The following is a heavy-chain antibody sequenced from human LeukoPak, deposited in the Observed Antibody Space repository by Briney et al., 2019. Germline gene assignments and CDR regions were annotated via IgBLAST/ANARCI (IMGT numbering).Heavy chain of an antibody. Sequence: ASETLSLTCAVSGGSISSYYWTWIRQPPGKGLEWVGYIQNSAIYRAKIKSSPSLQSRVALSIDTSKNQVSLTVNSVTAADTAVYYCARLSSTLYYSMDVWGPGTAVTVSS. CDR2: IQNSAIYRAKI. J-gene: IGHJ6*02. V-gene: IGHV4-59*08. D-gene: IGHD6-6*01. CDR3: ARLSSTLYYSMDV. CDR1: GGSISSYY.